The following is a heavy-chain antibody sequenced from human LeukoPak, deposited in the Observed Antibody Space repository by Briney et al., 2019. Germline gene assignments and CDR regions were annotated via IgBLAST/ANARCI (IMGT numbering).Heavy chain of an antibody. Sequence: SETLSLTCTVSGGSISSGGYYWSWLRQHPGKGLEWIGYIYYSGSTYYNPSLKSRVTISVDTSKNQFSLKLSSVTAADTAVYYCASRADYYDSSGPYDAFDIWGQGTMVTVSS. CDR3: ASRADYYDSSGPYDAFDI. V-gene: IGHV4-31*03. CDR1: GGSISSGGYY. J-gene: IGHJ3*02. CDR2: IYYSGST. D-gene: IGHD3-22*01.